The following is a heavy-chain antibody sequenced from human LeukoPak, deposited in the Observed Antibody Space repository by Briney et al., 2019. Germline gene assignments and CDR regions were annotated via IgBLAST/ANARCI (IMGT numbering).Heavy chain of an antibody. V-gene: IGHV4-31*03. CDR1: GGSISSGGYY. J-gene: IGHJ6*02. Sequence: SETLSLTCTVSGGSISSGGYYWSWIRQHPGKGLEWIGYIYYSGSTSYNPSLKSRVTISVDTSKNQFSLKLSSVTAADTAVYYCVRGGYYFSYGMDVWGQGTTITVSS. CDR3: VRGGYYFSYGMDV. D-gene: IGHD3-16*01. CDR2: IYYSGST.